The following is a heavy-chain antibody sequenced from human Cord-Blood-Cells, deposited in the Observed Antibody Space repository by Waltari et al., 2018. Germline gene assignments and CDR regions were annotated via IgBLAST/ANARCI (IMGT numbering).Heavy chain of an antibody. D-gene: IGHD7-27*01. CDR2: INHSGNT. CDR1: GGSFSVYY. CDR3: ARGQGPAGDPGFDY. Sequence: QVQLQQWGAGLLKPSETLSLTCAVYGGSFSVYYWSWIRQPPGKGLEWIGEINHSGNTNYNPALKSRVTISVDTSKNQFSLKLSSVTAADTAVYYCARGQGPAGDPGFDYWGQGTLVTVSS. J-gene: IGHJ4*02. V-gene: IGHV4-34*01.